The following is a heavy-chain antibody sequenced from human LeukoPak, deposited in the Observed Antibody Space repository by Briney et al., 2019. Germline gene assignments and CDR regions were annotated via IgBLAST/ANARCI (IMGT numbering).Heavy chain of an antibody. CDR2: IRSKANSYAT. D-gene: IGHD3-10*01. CDR1: GFTFSGYA. V-gene: IGHV3-73*01. J-gene: IGHJ6*02. Sequence: QPGGSLRLSCAASGFTFSGYAMHWVRQAPGKGLEWVGRIRSKANSYATAYAASVKGRFTISRDDSKNTAYLQMNSLKTEDTAVYYCTRHSQGMWFGELAGHDGMDVWGQGTTVTVSS. CDR3: TRHSQGMWFGELAGHDGMDV.